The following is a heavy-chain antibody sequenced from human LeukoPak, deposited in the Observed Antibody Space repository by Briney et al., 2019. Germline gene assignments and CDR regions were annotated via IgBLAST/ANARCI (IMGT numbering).Heavy chain of an antibody. J-gene: IGHJ4*02. Sequence: GGSLRLSCEASGFTFSTYIMTWVRQAPGKGLEWVSTIKAGAEATFYADSVKDRFTISRDNSKNTLYLQMNSLRAEDTAVYFCAKRGVVIRVILVGFHKEAYYFDSWGQGALVTVSS. V-gene: IGHV3-23*01. D-gene: IGHD3-22*01. CDR1: GFTFSTYI. CDR2: IKAGAEAT. CDR3: AKRGVVIRVILVGFHKEAYYFDS.